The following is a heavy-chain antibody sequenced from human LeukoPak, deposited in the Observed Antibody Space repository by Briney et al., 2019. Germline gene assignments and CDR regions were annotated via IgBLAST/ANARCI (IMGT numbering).Heavy chain of an antibody. CDR1: GFTFSSYS. Sequence: GGSLRLSCAASGFTFSSYSMNWVRQAPGKGLEWVSSISSSSSYIYYADSVKGRFTISRDNSKNTLYLQMNSLRAEDTAVYYCARAGLRTGTTVYYYYYGMDVWGQGTTVTVSS. J-gene: IGHJ6*02. V-gene: IGHV3-21*01. CDR3: ARAGLRTGTTVYYYYYGMDV. D-gene: IGHD1-7*01. CDR2: ISSSSSYI.